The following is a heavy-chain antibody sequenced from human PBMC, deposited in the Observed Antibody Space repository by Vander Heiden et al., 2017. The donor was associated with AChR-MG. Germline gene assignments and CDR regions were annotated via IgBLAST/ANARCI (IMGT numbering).Heavy chain of an antibody. J-gene: IGHJ3*02. CDR2: IYYSGST. CDR3: ARDHYDCWSGSGFDI. D-gene: IGHD3-3*01. Sequence: QVQLQESGPGLVKPSETLSLTCTVSGGSVSRGSYYWSWIRQPPGKGLEWIGYIYYSGSTNYNPSLKSRVTISVDTSKNQFSLKLSSVTAADTAVYYCARDHYDCWSGSGFDIWGQGTMVTVSS. V-gene: IGHV4-61*01. CDR1: GGSVSRGSYY.